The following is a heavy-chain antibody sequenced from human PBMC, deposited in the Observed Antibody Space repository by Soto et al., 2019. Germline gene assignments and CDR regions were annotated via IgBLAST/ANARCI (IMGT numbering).Heavy chain of an antibody. CDR2: IIPMSGAT. Sequence: QVQLVQSGAEVKKPGSSVKVSCKASGGTFSSYALSWVRQAPGQGLEWKGGIIPMSGATNYAQKFQGRVTFTSDESTNTAYLELTSPRSGDTAVYYCARGGPENDYWGQGTLVTVSS. J-gene: IGHJ4*02. V-gene: IGHV1-69*05. CDR1: GGTFSSYA. D-gene: IGHD1-26*01. CDR3: ARGGPENDY.